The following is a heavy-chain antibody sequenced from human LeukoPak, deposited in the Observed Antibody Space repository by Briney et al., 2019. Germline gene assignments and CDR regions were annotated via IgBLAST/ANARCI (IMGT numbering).Heavy chain of an antibody. J-gene: IGHJ1*01. CDR1: GLTFNNYW. CDR2: INTDGSST. Sequence: GGSLRLSCAASGLTFNNYWMHWVRQAPGKGLVWVSRINTDGSSTNYADSVKGRFTISRDNAKNTVYLQMNSLRADGTAVYHCAAYDNSGYSKKYFQHWGQGTLVTVSS. D-gene: IGHD3-22*01. V-gene: IGHV3-74*01. CDR3: AAYDNSGYSKKYFQH.